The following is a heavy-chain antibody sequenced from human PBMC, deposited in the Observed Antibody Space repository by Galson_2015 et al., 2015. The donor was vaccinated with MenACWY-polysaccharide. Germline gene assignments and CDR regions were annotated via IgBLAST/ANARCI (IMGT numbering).Heavy chain of an antibody. CDR3: AREFTGDGSSWYYWYFDL. V-gene: IGHV3-13*01. CDR1: ESAPSSFA. Sequence: SLRLPYAASESAPSSFALHWGAPVIGKGVGWVAAVGTGGDTYYSGSVKGRFTISRENAMNSLYLQMNSLRAGDTAVYYCAREFTGDGSSWYYWYFDLWGRGPLVTVSS. D-gene: IGHD6-13*01. J-gene: IGHJ2*01. CDR2: VGTGGDT.